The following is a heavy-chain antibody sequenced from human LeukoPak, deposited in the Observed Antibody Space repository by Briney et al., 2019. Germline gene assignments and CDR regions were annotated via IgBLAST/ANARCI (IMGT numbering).Heavy chain of an antibody. CDR3: ARARREMATIIGWFDP. CDR2: IYYGGST. Sequence: PSETLSLTFTVSGGSISSSSYYWGWIRQPPGKGLEWIGSIYYGGSTYYNPSLKSRVTISVDTSKNQFSLKLSSVTAADTAMYHCARARREMATIIGWFDPWGQGTLVIVS. V-gene: IGHV4-39*07. CDR1: GGSISSSSYY. D-gene: IGHD5-24*01. J-gene: IGHJ5*02.